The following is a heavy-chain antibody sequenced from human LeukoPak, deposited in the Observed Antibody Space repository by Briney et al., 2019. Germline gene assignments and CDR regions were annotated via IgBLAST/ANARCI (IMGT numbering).Heavy chain of an antibody. V-gene: IGHV1-2*02. D-gene: IGHD2-2*01. J-gene: IGHJ6*03. CDR3: ARDPTDIVVVPADYYYYYYMDV. CDR1: GYTFTGYY. CDR2: INPNSGGT. Sequence: ASVKVSCKASGYTFTGYYMHWVRQAPGQGLEWMGWINPNSGGTNYAQKFQGRVTTTRDTSISTAYMELSRLRSDDTAVYYCARDPTDIVVVPADYYYYYYMDVWGKGTTVTVSS.